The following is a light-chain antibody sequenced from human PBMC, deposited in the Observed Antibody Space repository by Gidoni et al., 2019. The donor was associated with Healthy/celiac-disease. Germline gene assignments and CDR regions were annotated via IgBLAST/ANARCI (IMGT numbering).Light chain of an antibody. CDR2: KAS. V-gene: IGKV1-5*03. J-gene: IGKJ2*01. Sequence: DIQMTQSPSSLSASVGDRVPITCRASQTISNWLAWYQQKPGKAPKLLIYKASYLESGVPSRFSGRGSGTEFTLTISSLQPDDFATYYCQLYYTSSPYTFGQGTKLEIK. CDR1: QTISNW. CDR3: QLYYTSSPYT.